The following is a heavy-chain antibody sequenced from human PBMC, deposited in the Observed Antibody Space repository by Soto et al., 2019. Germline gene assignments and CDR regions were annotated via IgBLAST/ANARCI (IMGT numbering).Heavy chain of an antibody. J-gene: IGHJ2*01. CDR3: ARPLWRDDYNWGYFDL. CDR2: ISYAGSNK. D-gene: IGHD4-4*01. Sequence: QVQLVESGGGVVQPGRSLRLSCAASGFTFCSYALHWVRQVPGKGLEWVAVISYAGSNKYYADSVKGRFTISRDNSKNTLYLQMNSLRTEDTAVYYCARPLWRDDYNWGYFDLWGRGTLVTVSS. CDR1: GFTFCSYA. V-gene: IGHV3-30-3*01.